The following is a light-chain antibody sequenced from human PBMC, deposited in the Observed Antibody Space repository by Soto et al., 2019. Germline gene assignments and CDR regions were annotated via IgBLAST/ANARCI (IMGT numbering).Light chain of an antibody. CDR1: QSISSY. CDR3: QQSYSTPLT. CDR2: SAS. V-gene: IGKV1-39*01. Sequence: DIQMTQSPSSLSASVGDRVTITCRASQSISSYLNWYQQKPGKAPKLLIYSASSLQTGVPSRFSGSGSGTDFTITISSLQPEDFATFYCQQSYSTPLTFGGGTKAEIK. J-gene: IGKJ4*01.